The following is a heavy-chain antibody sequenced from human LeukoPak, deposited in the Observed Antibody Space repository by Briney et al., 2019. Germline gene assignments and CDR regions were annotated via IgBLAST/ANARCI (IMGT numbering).Heavy chain of an antibody. CDR2: IYYSGST. CDR3: ARARGAARPDY. D-gene: IGHD6-6*01. Sequence: SETLSLTCTVSGGSISSYYWSWIRQPPGKGLEWIGYIYYSGSTNYNPSLKSRVTISVDTSKNQFSLKLSSVTAADTAVYYCARARGAARPDYWGQGTLVTVSS. CDR1: GGSISSYY. J-gene: IGHJ4*02. V-gene: IGHV4-59*01.